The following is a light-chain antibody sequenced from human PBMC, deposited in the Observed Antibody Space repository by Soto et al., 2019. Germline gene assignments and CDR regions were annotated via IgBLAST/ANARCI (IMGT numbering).Light chain of an antibody. CDR2: EGS. CDR1: SSDVGSYNF. V-gene: IGLV2-23*01. J-gene: IGLJ2*01. CDR3: CSYAGSTTWV. Sequence: QSALTQPASLSGSPGQSITISCTGTSSDVGSYNFVSWYQHHPGKAPKLIIYEGSKRPSGVSNHFSGSKSGNTASLTISGLQAEDEADYYCCSYAGSTTWVFGGGTKVTVL.